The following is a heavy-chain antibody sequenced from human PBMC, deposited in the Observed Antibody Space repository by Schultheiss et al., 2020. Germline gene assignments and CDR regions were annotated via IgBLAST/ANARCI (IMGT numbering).Heavy chain of an antibody. D-gene: IGHD4-17*01. CDR1: GYTFTAYY. J-gene: IGHJ4*02. V-gene: IGHV1-2*06. CDR2: ISPNSGST. CDR3: ARKKNDYGDPLDS. Sequence: ASVKVSCKASGYTFTAYYMHWVRQAPGQGLEWMGRISPNSGSTIYARRFQGRVTMTRDSSLTTAYMELSSLTSDDTAIYYCARKKNDYGDPLDSWGQGTLVNVSS.